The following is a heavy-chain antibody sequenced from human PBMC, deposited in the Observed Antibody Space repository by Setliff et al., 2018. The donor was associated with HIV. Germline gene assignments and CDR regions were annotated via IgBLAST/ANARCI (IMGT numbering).Heavy chain of an antibody. J-gene: IGHJ6*03. D-gene: IGHD5-18*01. CDR1: GITLSNYA. Sequence: GGSLRLSCAASGITLSNYAMTWVRQAPGKGLEWVSSLSGSGGSTYYADSVKGRFTISRDNSKNTLYLQMNSLRAEDTAVYYCARDQWGYSYGYYYYYYMDVWGKGTTVTVSS. CDR3: ARDQWGYSYGYYYYYYMDV. V-gene: IGHV3-23*01. CDR2: LSGSGGST.